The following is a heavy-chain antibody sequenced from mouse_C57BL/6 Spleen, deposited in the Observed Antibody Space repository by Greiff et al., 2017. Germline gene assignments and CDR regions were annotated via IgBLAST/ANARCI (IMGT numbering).Heavy chain of an antibody. V-gene: IGHV1-55*01. CDR2: IYPGSGST. J-gene: IGHJ2*01. Sequence: VKLQQPGAELVKPGASVKMSCKASGYTFTSYWITWVKQRPGQGLEWIGDIYPGSGSTNYNEKFKSKATLTVDTSSSTAYMQLSSLTSEDSAVYYCAREGANYYGSSLLYYWGQGTTLTVSS. CDR1: GYTFTSYW. CDR3: AREGANYYGSSLLYY. D-gene: IGHD1-1*01.